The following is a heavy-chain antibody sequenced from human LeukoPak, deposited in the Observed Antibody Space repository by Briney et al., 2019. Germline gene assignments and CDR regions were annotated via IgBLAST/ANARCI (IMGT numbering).Heavy chain of an antibody. CDR3: ARGGYGSGWDYMDV. D-gene: IGHD3-10*01. Sequence: SETLSLTCGVYGGSFSGYYWSWIRQPPGKGLEWIGEIVHSGNTNYNPSLKSRVTISVDTSKNQFSLKLSSVTAADTAVYYCARGGYGSGWDYMDVWGKGTTVTVSS. CDR1: GGSFSGYY. CDR2: IVHSGNT. J-gene: IGHJ6*03. V-gene: IGHV4-34*01.